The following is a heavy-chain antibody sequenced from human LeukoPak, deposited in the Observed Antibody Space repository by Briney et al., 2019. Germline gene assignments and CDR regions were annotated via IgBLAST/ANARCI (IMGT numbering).Heavy chain of an antibody. V-gene: IGHV3-7*01. CDR1: GFTFSSYW. CDR2: IKQDGSEK. D-gene: IGHD2-2*01. CDR3: ARYGRYCSSTSCYYYYYMDV. Sequence: GGSLRLSCAASGFTFSSYWMSWVRQAPGKGLEWVANIKQDGSEKYYVDSVKGRFTISRDNAKNSLYLQMNSLGAEDTAVYYCARYGRYCSSTSCYYYYYMDVWGKGTTVTVSS. J-gene: IGHJ6*03.